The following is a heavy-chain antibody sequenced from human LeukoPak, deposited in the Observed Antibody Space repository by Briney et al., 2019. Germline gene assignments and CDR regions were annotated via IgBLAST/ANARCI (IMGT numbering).Heavy chain of an antibody. V-gene: IGHV3-23*01. CDR1: GFTFSSYA. CDR2: ISNSGGST. D-gene: IGHD3-10*01. J-gene: IGHJ4*02. Sequence: GGSLRLSCAASGFTFSSYAMSWVRQAPGKGLEWVSAISNSGGSTYYADSVKGRFTISRDNSNNTLYLQMNSLRAEDTAVYYCTKVIPKAYGLGSFWFYFDYWGQGTLVTVSS. CDR3: TKVIPKAYGLGSFWFYFDY.